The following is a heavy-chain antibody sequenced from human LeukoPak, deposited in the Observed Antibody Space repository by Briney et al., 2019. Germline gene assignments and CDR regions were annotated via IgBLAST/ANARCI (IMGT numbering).Heavy chain of an antibody. CDR2: IYLDGSKI. V-gene: IGHV3-30*18. CDR3: AKDDRRVRLSYVLDH. D-gene: IGHD3-10*01. Sequence: GRSLRLSCTASGFTLSSYAIHWVRQAPGKGLEWVSVIYLDGSKIYYADSVKGLFTISRDNSKNTLYLQMNGLRAEDTAVYYCAKDDRRVRLSYVLDHWGQGTLVTVSS. J-gene: IGHJ4*02. CDR1: GFTLSSYA.